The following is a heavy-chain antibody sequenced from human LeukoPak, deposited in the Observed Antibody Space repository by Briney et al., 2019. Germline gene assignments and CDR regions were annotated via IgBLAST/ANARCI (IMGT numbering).Heavy chain of an antibody. CDR3: AKFSPYGGNSY. Sequence: GGFLRLSCAASEFTGFTFSGSAMSWVRQAPGKGLEWVSAISGSGAATFYADSVKGRFTISRDNSKNTLYLQMNSLKVEDTALYYCAKFSPYGGNSYWGQGTLVTVSS. D-gene: IGHD4-23*01. CDR1: EFTGFTFSGSA. CDR2: ISGSGAAT. V-gene: IGHV3-23*01. J-gene: IGHJ1*01.